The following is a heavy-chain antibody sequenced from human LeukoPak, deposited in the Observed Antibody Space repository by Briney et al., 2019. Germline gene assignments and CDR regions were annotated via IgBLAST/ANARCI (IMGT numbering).Heavy chain of an antibody. CDR1: GGTFSSYA. V-gene: IGHV1-69*13. Sequence: ASVKASCKASGGTFSSYAISWVRQAPGQGLEWMGGIIPIFGTANYAQKFQGRVTITADESTSTAYMELSSLRSEDTAVYYCARGNPYGSGSYRGYFDYWGQGTLVTVSS. CDR2: IIPIFGTA. J-gene: IGHJ4*02. CDR3: ARGNPYGSGSYRGYFDY. D-gene: IGHD3-10*01.